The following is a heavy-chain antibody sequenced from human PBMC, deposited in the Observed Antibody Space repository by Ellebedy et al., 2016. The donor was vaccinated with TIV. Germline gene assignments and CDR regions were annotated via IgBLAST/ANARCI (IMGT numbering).Heavy chain of an antibody. CDR2: MNPNSGNT. CDR3: VRAGANWGSTLHY. J-gene: IGHJ4*02. V-gene: IGHV1-8*01. D-gene: IGHD7-27*01. CDR1: GYTFTSYD. Sequence: ASVKVSXKASGYTFTSYDIIWVRKASGQGLEWMGWMNPNSGNTGFAQKFQGRVSMTRSTSITTAYMELSSLTSKDTAVYYCVRAGANWGSTLHYWGQGTLVTVSS.